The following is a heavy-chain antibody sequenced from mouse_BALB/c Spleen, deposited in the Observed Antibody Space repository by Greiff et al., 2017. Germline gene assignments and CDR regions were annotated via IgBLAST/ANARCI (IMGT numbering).Heavy chain of an antibody. CDR1: GFTFSSFR. J-gene: IGHJ4*01. CDR3: AIYYGSAMDY. V-gene: IGHV5-17*02. Sequence: EVMLVESGGGLVQPGGSRKLSCAASGFTFSSFRMHWVRQAPEKGLEWVAYISSGSSTIYYADTVKGRFTISRDNPKNTLFLQMTSLRSEDTAMYYCAIYYGSAMDYWGQGTSVTVSS. CDR2: ISSGSSTI. D-gene: IGHD1-1*01.